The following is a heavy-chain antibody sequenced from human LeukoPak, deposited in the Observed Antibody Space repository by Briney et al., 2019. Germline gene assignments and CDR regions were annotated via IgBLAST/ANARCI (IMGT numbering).Heavy chain of an antibody. Sequence: SLTLFCSPAAFTPIPQLLGTGRQAPGKGLEWVSVISGSGGDTDYADSVKGRFTISRDNSKNTLFLQMNSLRVEDTALYYCAREARGSSTWSTGGPFDYWRQGALVTVPS. J-gene: IGHJ4*02. CDR3: AREARGSSTWSTGGPFDY. V-gene: IGHV3-23*01. D-gene: IGHD6-13*01. CDR2: ISGSGGDT. CDR1: AFTPIPQLL.